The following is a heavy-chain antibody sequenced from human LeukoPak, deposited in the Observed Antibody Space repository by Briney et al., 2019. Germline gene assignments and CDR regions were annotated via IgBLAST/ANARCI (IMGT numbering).Heavy chain of an antibody. J-gene: IGHJ4*02. D-gene: IGHD1-26*01. CDR3: ARERGSGSYVENFDY. V-gene: IGHV3-23*01. CDR1: GFTFSSYG. CDR2: ISGSGGST. Sequence: GGSLRLSCAASGFTFSSYGMSWVRQAPGKGLEWVSAISGSGGSTYYADSVKGRFTISRDNSKNTLYLQMNSLRAEDTAVYYCARERGSGSYVENFDYWGQGTLVTVSS.